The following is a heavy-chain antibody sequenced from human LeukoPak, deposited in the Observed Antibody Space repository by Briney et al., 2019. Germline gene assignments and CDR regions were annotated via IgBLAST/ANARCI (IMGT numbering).Heavy chain of an antibody. CDR1: GYTFTSYG. V-gene: IGHV1-2*02. CDR3: ARDGGYSSSWYGDWFDP. CDR2: INANSGGT. Sequence: ASVKVSCKASGYTFTSYGISWVRQAPGQGLEWMGWINANSGGTNYAQKFQGRVTMTRDTSISTAYMELSRLRSDDTAVYYCARDGGYSSSWYGDWFDPWGQGTLVTVSS. J-gene: IGHJ5*02. D-gene: IGHD6-13*01.